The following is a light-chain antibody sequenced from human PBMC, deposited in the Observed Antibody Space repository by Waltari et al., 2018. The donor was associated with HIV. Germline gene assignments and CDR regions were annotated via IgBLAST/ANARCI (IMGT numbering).Light chain of an antibody. CDR3: QQSDSYPLP. J-gene: IGKJ5*01. V-gene: IGKV1-9*01. Sequence: DIQLTQSPSFLSASVGDRVPITCRASGDVTNFLAWYQKKPGTAPKLLIYGATTLQSGVPSRFGGSGSGTQYTLTINSLQPDDFATYCGQQSDSYPLPFGQGTRLEMK. CDR1: GDVTNF. CDR2: GAT.